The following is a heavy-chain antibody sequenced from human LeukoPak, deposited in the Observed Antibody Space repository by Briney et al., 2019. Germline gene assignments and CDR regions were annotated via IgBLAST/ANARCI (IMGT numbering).Heavy chain of an antibody. J-gene: IGHJ4*02. Sequence: PGGSLRLSCTASGFTFSDYYMSWIRQAPEMGLEWVSYITGSSSYTNYADSVKGRFTISRDNTKNSLYLQMNSLRAEDTAVYYCAGRSGSYRHFDYWGQGTLVTVSS. D-gene: IGHD3-10*01. CDR2: ITGSSSYT. V-gene: IGHV3-11*03. CDR1: GFTFSDYY. CDR3: AGRSGSYRHFDY.